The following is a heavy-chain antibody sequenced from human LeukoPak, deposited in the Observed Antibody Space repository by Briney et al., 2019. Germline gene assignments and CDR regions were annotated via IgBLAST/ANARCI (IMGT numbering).Heavy chain of an antibody. J-gene: IGHJ5*02. CDR2: IKQDGSEK. Sequence: GGSLRLSCAASGFTFSSYAISRVRQAPGKGLEWVANIKQDGSEKYYVDSVKGRFTISRDNAKNSLYLQMNSLRAEDTAVYYCASGGQIWISWGQGTLVTVSS. CDR1: GFTFSSYA. V-gene: IGHV3-7*01. CDR3: ASGGQIWIS. D-gene: IGHD5-18*01.